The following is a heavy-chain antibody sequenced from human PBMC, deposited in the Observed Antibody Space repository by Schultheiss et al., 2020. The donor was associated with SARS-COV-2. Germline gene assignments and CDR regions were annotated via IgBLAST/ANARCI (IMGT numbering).Heavy chain of an antibody. CDR1: GFTFSDTW. J-gene: IGHJ3*02. V-gene: IGHV3-23*01. Sequence: GESLKISCAASGFTFSDTWMTWVRQAPGKGLEWVSGISASGGRTYYADSVKGRFTISRDNSKNALYLQMDSLRADDTAIFYCARSPLAVPGTDLDIWGQGTMVTVSS. CDR3: ARSPLAVPGTDLDI. D-gene: IGHD6-19*01. CDR2: ISASGGRT.